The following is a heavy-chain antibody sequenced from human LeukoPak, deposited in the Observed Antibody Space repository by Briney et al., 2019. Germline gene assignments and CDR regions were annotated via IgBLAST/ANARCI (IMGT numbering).Heavy chain of an antibody. Sequence: SCKASGGTFSSYAMSWVRQAPGKGLEWVSAISGSGGSTYYADSVKGRFTISRDNSKNTLYLQMNSLRAEDTAVYYCAKAQVVVKYYFDYWGQGTLVTVSS. CDR1: GGTFSSYA. CDR2: ISGSGGST. J-gene: IGHJ4*02. CDR3: AKAQVVVKYYFDY. D-gene: IGHD3-22*01. V-gene: IGHV3-23*01.